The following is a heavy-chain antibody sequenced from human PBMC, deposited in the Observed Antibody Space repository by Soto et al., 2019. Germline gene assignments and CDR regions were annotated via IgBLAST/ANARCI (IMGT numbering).Heavy chain of an antibody. J-gene: IGHJ4*02. CDR2: IYYSGST. CDR1: GGSISSGGYY. CDR3: ARVGGAVVAAEYYFDY. D-gene: IGHD2-15*01. V-gene: IGHV4-31*03. Sequence: SETLSLTCTVSGGSISSGGYYWSWIRQHPGKGLEWIGYIYYSGSTYYNPSLKSRVTISVDTSKNQFSLKLSSVTAADTAVYYCARVGGAVVAAEYYFDYWGQGTLVTVSS.